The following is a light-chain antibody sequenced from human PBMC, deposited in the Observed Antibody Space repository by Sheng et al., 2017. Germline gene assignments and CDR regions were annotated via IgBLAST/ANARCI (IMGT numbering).Light chain of an antibody. CDR3: QQSYSSPWT. CDR1: HDITNY. V-gene: IGKV1-39*01. Sequence: DIQMTQSPSSLSAYVGDRVTFTCQANHDITNYLNWYQQKPGEAPKLLIHAASNLESGVPSRFSGSGSGTDFTLTITNLQPEDFAVYHCQQSYSSPWTFGQGTRVDIK. J-gene: IGKJ1*01. CDR2: AAS.